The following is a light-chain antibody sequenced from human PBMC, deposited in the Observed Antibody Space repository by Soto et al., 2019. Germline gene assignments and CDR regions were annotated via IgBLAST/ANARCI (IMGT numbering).Light chain of an antibody. CDR3: QQYNSYPIT. CDR2: DAS. Sequence: DIQMTQSPSTLSASVGDRVTITCRASQSISYRLAWYQQKAGKAPKVLIYDASSLESGVPSRFSGSGSGTEFTLTISSLQPDDFATYYCQQYNSYPITFGQGTRLEI. V-gene: IGKV1-5*01. CDR1: QSISYR. J-gene: IGKJ5*01.